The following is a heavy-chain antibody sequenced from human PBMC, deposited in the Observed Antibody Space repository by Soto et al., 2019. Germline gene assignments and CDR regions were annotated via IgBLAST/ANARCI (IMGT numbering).Heavy chain of an antibody. J-gene: IGHJ6*02. V-gene: IGHV1-69*12. CDR2: IIPIFGTA. CDR3: ARHRGGRGYYYGTDV. CDR1: GGTFSSYA. Sequence: QVQLVQSGAEVKKPGSSVKVSCKASGGTFSSYAISWVRQAPGQGLEWMGGIIPIFGTATYAQKFQGRVTITADESTSTGYMELRSLRSKDAAVYYCARHRGGRGYYYGTDVWGQEPTVTVSS. D-gene: IGHD2-15*01.